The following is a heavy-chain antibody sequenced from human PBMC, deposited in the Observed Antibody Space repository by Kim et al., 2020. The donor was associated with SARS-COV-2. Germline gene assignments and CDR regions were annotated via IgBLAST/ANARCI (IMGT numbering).Heavy chain of an antibody. CDR3: ARTGVPAAILDY. V-gene: IGHV4-34*01. CDR2: INHSGST. CDR1: GGSFSGYY. J-gene: IGHJ4*02. D-gene: IGHD2-2*01. Sequence: SETLSLTCAVYGGSFSGYYWSWIRQPPGKGLEWIGEINHSGSTNYNPSLKSRVTISVDTSKNQFSLKLSSVTAADTAVYYCARTGVPAAILDYWGQGTLVTVSS.